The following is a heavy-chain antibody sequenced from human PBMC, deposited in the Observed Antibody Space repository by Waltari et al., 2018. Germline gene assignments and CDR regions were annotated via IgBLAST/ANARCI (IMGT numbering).Heavy chain of an antibody. CDR2: ISSSSSTI. J-gene: IGHJ4*02. V-gene: IGHV3-48*04. CDR1: GFTSSSYS. Sequence: EVQLVESGGGLVQPGGSLRLSCAASGFTSSSYSMNWVRQAPGKGLEWVSYISSSSSTIYYADSVKGRFTISRDNAKNSLYLQMNSLRAEDTAVYYCARGSHYGDYTPVFCAVDYWGQGTLVTVSS. D-gene: IGHD4-17*01. CDR3: ARGSHYGDYTPVFCAVDY.